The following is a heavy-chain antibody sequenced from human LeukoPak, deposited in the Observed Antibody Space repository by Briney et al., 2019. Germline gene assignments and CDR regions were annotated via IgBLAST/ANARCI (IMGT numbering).Heavy chain of an antibody. J-gene: IGHJ6*02. Sequence: ASVNVSCKASGYTFTSYGISWVGQAPGQGLEWMGWISAYNGNTNYAQKFQVRVTMTTDTSTSTAYMELRRLRSDDTAVYYCARVQYDYYGSGSYYNPEYYYYGMDVWGQGTTVTVSS. CDR3: ARVQYDYYGSGSYYNPEYYYYGMDV. CDR2: ISAYNGNT. D-gene: IGHD3-10*01. V-gene: IGHV1-18*01. CDR1: GYTFTSYG.